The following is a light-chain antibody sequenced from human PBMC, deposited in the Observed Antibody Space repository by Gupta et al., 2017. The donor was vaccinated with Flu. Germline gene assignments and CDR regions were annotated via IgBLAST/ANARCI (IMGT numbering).Light chain of an antibody. CDR1: QAISHY. V-gene: IGKV1-9*01. CDR2: DVS. CDR3: QRLYTYPVT. J-gene: IGKJ4*01. Sequence: DIQLTQSPSFLSASVGDRVAITCRASQAISHYLAWYQQKAGEGPKLLIYDVSTLHTAVPSRFSGSGSGTEFTLTISSLQPEDFGIYYCQRLYTYPVTFGGGTKVEVK.